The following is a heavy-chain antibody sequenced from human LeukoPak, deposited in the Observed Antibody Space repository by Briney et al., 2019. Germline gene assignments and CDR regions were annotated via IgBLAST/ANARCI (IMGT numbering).Heavy chain of an antibody. CDR3: ARGRVQGGYCSSTSCRGGDY. D-gene: IGHD2-2*01. V-gene: IGHV4-39*07. CDR1: GGSISSRSYY. J-gene: IGHJ4*02. CDR2: INHSGST. Sequence: SETLSLTCTVSGGSISSRSYYWSWIRQPPGKGLEWIGEINHSGSTNYNPSLKSRVTISVDTSKNQFSLKLSSVTAADTAVYYCARGRVQGGYCSSTSCRGGDYWGQGTLVTVSS.